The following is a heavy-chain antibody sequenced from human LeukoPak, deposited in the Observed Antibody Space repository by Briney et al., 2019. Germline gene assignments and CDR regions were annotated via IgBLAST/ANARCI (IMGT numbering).Heavy chain of an antibody. Sequence: PSETLSLTCAVYGGSFSGYYWSWIRQPPGKGLEWIGEINHSGSTNYNPSLKSRVTISLDTSKNQFSLKLSSVTAADTAVYYCTRARITRTDAFDIWGQGTMVTVSS. V-gene: IGHV4-34*01. CDR1: GGSFSGYY. J-gene: IGHJ3*02. D-gene: IGHD3-10*01. CDR2: INHSGST. CDR3: TRARITRTDAFDI.